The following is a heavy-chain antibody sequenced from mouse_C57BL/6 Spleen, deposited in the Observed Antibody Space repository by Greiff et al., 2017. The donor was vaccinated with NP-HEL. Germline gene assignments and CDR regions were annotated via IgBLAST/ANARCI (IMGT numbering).Heavy chain of an antibody. D-gene: IGHD1-1*01. CDR1: GYTFTDYY. V-gene: IGHV1-19*01. Sequence: EVQLQQSGPVLVKPGASVKMSCKASGYTFTDYYMNWVKQSHGKSLEWIGVINPYNGGTSYNQKFKGKATLTVDKSSSTAYMELNSLTSEDSAVYYCASWDTTVVARYFDYWGQGTTLTVSS. J-gene: IGHJ2*01. CDR3: ASWDTTVVARYFDY. CDR2: INPYNGGT.